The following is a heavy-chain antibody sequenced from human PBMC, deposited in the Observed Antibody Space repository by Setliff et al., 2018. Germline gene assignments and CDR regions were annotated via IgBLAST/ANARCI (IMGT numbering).Heavy chain of an antibody. J-gene: IGHJ4*02. CDR2: IYSSGST. CDR1: GGSISSGDYY. Sequence: SETLSLTCTVSGGSISSGDYYWSWIRQPPGKGLEWIGYIYSSGSTYYNPSLKSRVSISVDTSKNQFSLKLSSVPAADTAVYYCAGGRRYDYGWDFDYWGQGTLVTV. CDR3: AGGRRYDYGWDFDY. D-gene: IGHD4-17*01. V-gene: IGHV4-30-4*08.